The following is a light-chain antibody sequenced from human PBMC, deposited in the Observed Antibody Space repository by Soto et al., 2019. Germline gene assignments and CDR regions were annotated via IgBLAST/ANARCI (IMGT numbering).Light chain of an antibody. CDR1: QSVSYY. Sequence: EIVLTQSPATLSLSPGERATLSCRASQSVSYYLAWYQQKPGQAPRLLIHDASSRATGIPAMFSGSGSGTDFPLTISSLEPDDFAVYYCQQRSSWPPSITFGQGTRLEIK. CDR3: QQRSSWPPSIT. J-gene: IGKJ5*01. V-gene: IGKV3-11*01. CDR2: DAS.